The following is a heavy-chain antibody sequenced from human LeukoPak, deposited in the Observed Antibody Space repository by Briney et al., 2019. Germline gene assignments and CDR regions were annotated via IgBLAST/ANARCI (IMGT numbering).Heavy chain of an antibody. D-gene: IGHD2-2*01. J-gene: IGHJ5*02. CDR1: GGSFSGYY. CDR2: INHSEST. CDR3: ARQGYCSSTSCYRSLWFDP. Sequence: SETLSLTCAVYGGSFSGYYWSWIRQPPGKGLEWIGEINHSESTNYNPSLKSRVTISVDTSKNQFSLKLSSVTAADTAVYYCARQGYCSSTSCYRSLWFDPWGQGTLVTVSS. V-gene: IGHV4-34*01.